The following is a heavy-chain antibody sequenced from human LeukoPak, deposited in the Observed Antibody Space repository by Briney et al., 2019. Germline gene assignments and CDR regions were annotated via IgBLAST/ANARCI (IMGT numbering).Heavy chain of an antibody. CDR2: INHSGST. CDR1: GGSFSGYY. V-gene: IGHV4-34*01. J-gene: IGHJ4*02. D-gene: IGHD6-13*01. Sequence: SETLSLTCAVYGGSFSGYYWSWIRQPPGKGLEWIGEINHSGSTNYNPSLKSRVTISVDTSKNQFSLKLSSVTAADTAVYYCARPGYSSSPAPFDYWGQGTLVTVSS. CDR3: ARPGYSSSPAPFDY.